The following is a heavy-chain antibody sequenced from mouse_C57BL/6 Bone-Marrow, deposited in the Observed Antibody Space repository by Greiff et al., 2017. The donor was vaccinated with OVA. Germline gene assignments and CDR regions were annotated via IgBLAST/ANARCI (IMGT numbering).Heavy chain of an antibody. V-gene: IGHV1-53*01. CDR3: ARGPREFAY. CDR2: INTSNGGT. J-gene: IGHJ3*01. CDR1: GYTFTSYW. Sequence: LVEPGAELVKPGGSVKLSCKASGYTFTSYWMHWVQQRPGQGLEWIGNINTSNGGTNYNEKFKSKATMTVDKSSSTAYMQLSSLTSEDSAVYYCARGPREFAYWGRGTLVTVSA.